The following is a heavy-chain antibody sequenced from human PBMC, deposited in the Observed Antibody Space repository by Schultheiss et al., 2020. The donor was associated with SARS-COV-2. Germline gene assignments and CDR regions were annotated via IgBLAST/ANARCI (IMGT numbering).Heavy chain of an antibody. CDR1: GGSISSGGYS. CDR3: ARGLPDYACGGAFDI. V-gene: IGHV4-30-2*01. J-gene: IGHJ3*02. D-gene: IGHD4-17*01. CDR2: IYHSGST. Sequence: SETLSLTCAVSGGSISSGGYSWSWIRQPPGKGLEWIGYIYHSGSTYYNPSLKSRVTISVDRSKNQFSLKLSSVTAADTAVYYCARGLPDYACGGAFDIWGQGTMVTVSS.